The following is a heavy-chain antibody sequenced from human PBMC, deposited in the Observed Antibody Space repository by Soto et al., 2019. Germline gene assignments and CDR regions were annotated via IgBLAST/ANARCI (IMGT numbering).Heavy chain of an antibody. CDR2: ISSSGDGK. V-gene: IGHV3-23*01. CDR3: AAGDSSGYYGG. Sequence: GVYLSLCCAASGCTFNSFAVTWVRHAPGKGLESVLIISSSGDGKYYVDDVKGRFTISRDNSRNTLNLQMNSLRAEDTAVYYCAAGDSSGYYGGWGQGTQVTAPQ. J-gene: IGHJ4*02. D-gene: IGHD3-22*01. CDR1: GCTFNSFA.